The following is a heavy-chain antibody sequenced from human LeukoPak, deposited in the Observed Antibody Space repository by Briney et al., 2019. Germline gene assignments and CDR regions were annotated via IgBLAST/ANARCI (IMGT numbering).Heavy chain of an antibody. CDR2: IWYDGSNK. V-gene: IGHV3-33*01. J-gene: IGHJ6*02. CDR1: GFTFSSYG. Sequence: PGGSLRLSCAAPGFTFSSYGMHWVRQAPGKGLEWAAVIWYDGSNKYYADSVKGRFTISRDNSKNTLYLQMNSLRAEDTAVYYCARGEEQQLVPGYYYYGMDVWGQGTTVTVSS. CDR3: ARGEEQQLVPGYYYYGMDV. D-gene: IGHD6-13*01.